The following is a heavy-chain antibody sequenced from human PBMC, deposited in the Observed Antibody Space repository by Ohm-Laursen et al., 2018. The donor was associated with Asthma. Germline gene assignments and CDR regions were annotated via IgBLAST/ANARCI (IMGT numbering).Heavy chain of an antibody. Sequence: TLSLTCTVSGGSVSSGSYYWSWIRQPPGKGLEWIGYIYYSGSTYYNPSLKSRVTISVDTSRNQFSLKLSSVTAADTAVYYCARNSGYESIFDYWGQGTLVTVSS. V-gene: IGHV4-61*01. CDR2: IYYSGST. J-gene: IGHJ4*02. CDR3: ARNSGYESIFDY. CDR1: GGSVSSGSYY. D-gene: IGHD5-12*01.